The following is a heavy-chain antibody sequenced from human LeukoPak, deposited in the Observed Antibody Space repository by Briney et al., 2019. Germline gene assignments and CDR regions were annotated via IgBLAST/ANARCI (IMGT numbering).Heavy chain of an antibody. Sequence: SETLSLTCTVSGGSISSYYWSWIRQPPGKGLEWIGYIYYSGSTNYNPSLKGRVTISVDTSKNQFSLKLSSVTAADTAVYYCARSQPDYGDYGYWGQGTLVTVSS. V-gene: IGHV4-59*08. CDR2: IYYSGST. J-gene: IGHJ4*02. CDR3: ARSQPDYGDYGY. D-gene: IGHD4-17*01. CDR1: GGSISSYY.